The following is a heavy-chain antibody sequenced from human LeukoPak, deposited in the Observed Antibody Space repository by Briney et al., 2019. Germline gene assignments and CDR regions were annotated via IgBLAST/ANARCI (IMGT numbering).Heavy chain of an antibody. CDR3: ARDSSPAGSPRFDN. D-gene: IGHD1-14*01. J-gene: IGHJ4*02. CDR2: IDYTGST. V-gene: IGHV4-31*03. CDR1: GGSTRRRNFY. Sequence: SETLSLTCSVSGGSTRRRNFYWTWIRQHPGEGLEWIGYIDYTGSTKYNPSLKSRVNISFDTSKNQFSLNLTSVTAADTAVYYCARDSSPAGSPRFDNWGQGTLVTVSS.